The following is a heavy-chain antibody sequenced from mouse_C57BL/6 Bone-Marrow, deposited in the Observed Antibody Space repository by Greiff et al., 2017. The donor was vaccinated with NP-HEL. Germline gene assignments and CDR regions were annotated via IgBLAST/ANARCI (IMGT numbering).Heavy chain of an antibody. J-gene: IGHJ2*01. V-gene: IGHV3-6*01. Sequence: EVKLMESGPGLVKPSQSLSLTCSVTGYSITSGYYWNWIRQFPGNKLEWMGYISYDGSNNYNPSLKNRISITRDTSKNQFFLKLNPVTTEDTATYYCARRAGSPFDYWGQGTTLTVSS. CDR3: ARRAGSPFDY. CDR1: GYSITSGYY. CDR2: ISYDGSN. D-gene: IGHD1-1*01.